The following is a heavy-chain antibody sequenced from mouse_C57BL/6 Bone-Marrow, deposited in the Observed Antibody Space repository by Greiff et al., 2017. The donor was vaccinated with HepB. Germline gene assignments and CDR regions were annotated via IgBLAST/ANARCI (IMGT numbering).Heavy chain of an antibody. CDR3: ARLDYYGSSYWFAY. J-gene: IGHJ3*01. V-gene: IGHV2-6*03. D-gene: IGHD1-1*01. CDR1: GFSLTSYG. Sequence: VKLMESGPGLVAPSQSLSITCTVSGFSLTSYGVHWVRQPPGKGLEWLVVIWSDGSTTYNSALKSRLSISKDNSKSQVFLKMNSLQTDDTAMYYCARLDYYGSSYWFAYWGQGTLVTVSA. CDR2: IWSDGST.